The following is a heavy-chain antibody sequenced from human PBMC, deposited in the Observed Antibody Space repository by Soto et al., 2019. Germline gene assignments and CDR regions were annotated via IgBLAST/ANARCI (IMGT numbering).Heavy chain of an antibody. Sequence: SETLSLTCAVYGGSFSGYYWSWIRQPPGKGLEWIGEINHSGSTNYNPSLKSRVTISVDTSKNQFSLKLSSVTAADTAVYYCAREIFGSARLSSYYYYYYMDVWGKGTTVTVSS. CDR3: AREIFGSARLSSYYYYYYMDV. CDR2: INHSGST. J-gene: IGHJ6*03. D-gene: IGHD2-2*01. V-gene: IGHV4-34*01. CDR1: GGSFSGYY.